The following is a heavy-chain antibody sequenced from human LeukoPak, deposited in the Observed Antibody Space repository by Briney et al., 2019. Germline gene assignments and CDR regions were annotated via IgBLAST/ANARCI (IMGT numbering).Heavy chain of an antibody. V-gene: IGHV1-18*01. Sequence: GSVKVSCKASGYTFTSYGISWVRQAPGQGLEWMGWISAYNGNTNYAPKLQGRVTMTTDTSTSTAYMELRSLRSDDTAVYYCARETPRSDYYGSGSYYPKIDYWGQGTLVTVSS. D-gene: IGHD3-10*01. CDR1: GYTFTSYG. CDR3: ARETPRSDYYGSGSYYPKIDY. CDR2: ISAYNGNT. J-gene: IGHJ4*02.